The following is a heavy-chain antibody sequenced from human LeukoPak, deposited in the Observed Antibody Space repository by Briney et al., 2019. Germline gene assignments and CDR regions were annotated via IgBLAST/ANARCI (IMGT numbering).Heavy chain of an antibody. V-gene: IGHV4-4*07. D-gene: IGHD1-1*01. CDR2: IYASGTT. CDR3: ARGTGKPGRYFDY. J-gene: IGHJ4*02. Sequence: SEALSLTCTVSGVSLRSYYWSWIRQTAGKGLEWIGRIYASGTTKYSPSLKSRVTISVDTSKNQFSLKLSSVAAADTAVYYCARGTGKPGRYFDYWGQGTLVTVSS. CDR1: GVSLRSYY.